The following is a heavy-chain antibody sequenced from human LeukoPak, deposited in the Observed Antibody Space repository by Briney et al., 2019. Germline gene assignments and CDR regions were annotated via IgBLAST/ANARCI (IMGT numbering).Heavy chain of an antibody. CDR1: GFIFSSYA. CDR2: ISYDGSNK. J-gene: IGHJ4*02. Sequence: GGSLRLSCAASGFIFSSYAMHWVRQAPGKGLEWVAVISYDGSNKYYADSVKGRFTISRDNSKNTLYLQMNSLRAEDTVVYYCARAPADYDSSGYLDYWGQGTLVTVSS. CDR3: ARAPADYDSSGYLDY. D-gene: IGHD3-22*01. V-gene: IGHV3-30-3*01.